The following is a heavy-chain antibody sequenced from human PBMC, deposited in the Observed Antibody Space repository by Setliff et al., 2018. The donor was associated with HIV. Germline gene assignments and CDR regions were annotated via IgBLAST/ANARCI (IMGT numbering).Heavy chain of an antibody. V-gene: IGHV4-4*07. CDR2: IYTSGST. Sequence: SETLSLTCTVSGGSISSYYWSWIRQPAGKGLEWIGRIYTSGSTNYNLSLKSRVTMSVDTSKNQFSLKLSFVTAADTAVYYCARTYLYYYYYYMDVWGKGTTVTVSS. CDR1: GGSISSYY. J-gene: IGHJ6*03. CDR3: ARTYLYYYYYYMDV. D-gene: IGHD2-2*01.